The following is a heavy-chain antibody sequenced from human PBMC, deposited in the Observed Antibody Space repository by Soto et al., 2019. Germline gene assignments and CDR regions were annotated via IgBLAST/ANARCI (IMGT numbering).Heavy chain of an antibody. CDR3: ARGAGYSSGHFYFDY. CDR2: ISFSGST. D-gene: IGHD6-19*01. V-gene: IGHV4-59*01. CDR1: GASISSYY. Sequence: SETLSLTCTVSGASISSYYWSWVRQPPGKGLEWIGYISFSGSTNYNPSLKSRVTISEDTSKNQFSLKLNSVTAADTAVYYCARGAGYSSGHFYFDYWGQGALVTVSS. J-gene: IGHJ4*02.